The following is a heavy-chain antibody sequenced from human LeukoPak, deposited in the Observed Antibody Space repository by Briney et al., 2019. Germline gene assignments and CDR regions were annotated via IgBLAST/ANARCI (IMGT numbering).Heavy chain of an antibody. Sequence: PSETLSFTCAGYGGSISCGGYCWRRIRQPGGKGLERIEYIYHSGSTYYNPSLKSLLTISVDRSKNQFSLKLSSVTAADTAVYYCARHGQTYSSSFDYWGQGTLVTVSS. CDR2: IYHSGST. CDR3: ARHGQTYSSSFDY. CDR1: GGSISCGGYC. D-gene: IGHD6-13*01. J-gene: IGHJ4*02. V-gene: IGHV4-30-2*01.